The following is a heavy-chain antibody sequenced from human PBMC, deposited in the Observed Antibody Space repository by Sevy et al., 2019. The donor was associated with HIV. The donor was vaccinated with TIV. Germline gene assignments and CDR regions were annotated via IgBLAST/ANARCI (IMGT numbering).Heavy chain of an antibody. CDR2: ISSGGYTI. CDR1: GFTFSTYS. CDR3: ARKGVVGGVGTYGMDA. D-gene: IGHD1-26*01. J-gene: IGHJ6*02. Sequence: GGSLRLSCAASGFTFSTYSMNWVRQTPGKGLEWVSYISSGGYTIFYADSVEGRFTISRDNAKNSLYLQMNSLRDEDTALYYCARKGVVGGVGTYGMDAWGQGTTVTVSS. V-gene: IGHV3-48*02.